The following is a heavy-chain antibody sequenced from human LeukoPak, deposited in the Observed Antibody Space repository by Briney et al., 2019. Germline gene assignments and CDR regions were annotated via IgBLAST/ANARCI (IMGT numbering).Heavy chain of an antibody. CDR3: ARGGPYYYDSSGYLDGHFDY. Sequence: SVKVSCKASGGTFSSYAISWVRQAPGQGLEWMGGIIPIFGTANYAQKFQGRVTITADKSTSTAYMELSSLRSEDTAVYYCARGGPYYYDSSGYLDGHFDYWGQGTLVTVSS. D-gene: IGHD3-22*01. CDR1: GGTFSSYA. J-gene: IGHJ4*02. CDR2: IIPIFGTA. V-gene: IGHV1-69*06.